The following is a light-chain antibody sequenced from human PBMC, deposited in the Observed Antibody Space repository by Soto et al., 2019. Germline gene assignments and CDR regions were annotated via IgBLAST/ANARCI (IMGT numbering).Light chain of an antibody. CDR3: QQYANSPIT. CDR1: QSVSSSF. V-gene: IGKV3-20*01. Sequence: EKVLTQSPATLSLSPGERATLSCRASQSVSSSFLAWYQQKPGQAPRLLIYGVSSRASGIPDRFFGSGSGTDFTLTINRLEPEDFAVYYCQQYANSPITFGQGTRLEIK. J-gene: IGKJ5*01. CDR2: GVS.